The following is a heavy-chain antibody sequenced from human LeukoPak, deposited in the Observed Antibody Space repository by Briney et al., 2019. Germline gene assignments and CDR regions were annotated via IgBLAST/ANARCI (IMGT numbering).Heavy chain of an antibody. CDR2: MYHSGST. J-gene: IGHJ5*02. CDR3: ARGSGWYTGNWFDP. V-gene: IGHV4-38-2*02. Sequence: PSETLSLTCTVSGYSISSGHYWGWIRQPPGKGLEWIGSMYHSGSTYYNPPLKSRVTISEDTSKNQFSLKLRSVTAADTAVYYCARGSGWYTGNWFDPWGQGTLVTVSS. D-gene: IGHD6-13*01. CDR1: GYSISSGHY.